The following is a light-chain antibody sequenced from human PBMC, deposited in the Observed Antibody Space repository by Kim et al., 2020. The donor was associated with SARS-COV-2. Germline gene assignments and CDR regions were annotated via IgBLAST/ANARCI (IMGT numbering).Light chain of an antibody. CDR1: QSISTW. Sequence: SASVGDRVTITCRASQSISTWLAWYQQKPGKAPKLLIYKASNLESGVPSRFSGSGSETEFTLTISSLQPDDFATYYCQQYNSYWTFGQGTKLEIK. J-gene: IGKJ1*01. CDR2: KAS. CDR3: QQYNSYWT. V-gene: IGKV1-5*03.